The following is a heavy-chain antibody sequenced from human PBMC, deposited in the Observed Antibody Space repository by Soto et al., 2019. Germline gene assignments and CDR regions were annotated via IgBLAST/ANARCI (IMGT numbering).Heavy chain of an antibody. CDR3: AKSYYYDSTWFDP. D-gene: IGHD3-22*01. V-gene: IGHV4-61*01. Sequence: SETLSLTCTVSGGSVSNGMYYWSWIRQPPGKGLEWIGNVYFTGTTIYNPSLKSRVTMSVDTYKDQFFLKLTSVTAADTAVYYCAKSYYYDSTWFDPWGQGXLVTVYS. J-gene: IGHJ5*02. CDR2: VYFTGTT. CDR1: GGSVSNGMYY.